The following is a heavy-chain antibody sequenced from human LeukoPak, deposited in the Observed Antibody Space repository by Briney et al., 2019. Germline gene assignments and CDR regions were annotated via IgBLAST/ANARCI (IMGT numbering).Heavy chain of an antibody. CDR1: GGSISSYY. V-gene: IGHV4-59*01. D-gene: IGHD2-2*01. Sequence: SETLSFTCTVSGGSISSYYWSWIRQPPGKGLEWIGYIYYSGSTNYNPSLKSRVTIPVDTSKNQFSLKLSSVTAADTAVYYCARDCSSTSSNGMDVWGQGTTVTVSS. CDR2: IYYSGST. CDR3: ARDCSSTSSNGMDV. J-gene: IGHJ6*02.